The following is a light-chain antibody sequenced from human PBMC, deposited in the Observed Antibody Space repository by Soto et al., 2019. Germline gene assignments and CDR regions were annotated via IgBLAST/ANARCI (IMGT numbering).Light chain of an antibody. CDR3: SSYTRQYTPSYV. J-gene: IGLJ1*01. V-gene: IGLV2-14*01. CDR2: EVS. CDR1: SSDVGGYNY. Sequence: QSALTQPASVSGSPGQSITLSCTGTSSDVGGYNYVSWYQQHPGKAPKLMIYEVSNRPSGISHRFSGSKSGNTASLTISGLRAEDEADHYCSSYTRQYTPSYVFGTGTKLTVL.